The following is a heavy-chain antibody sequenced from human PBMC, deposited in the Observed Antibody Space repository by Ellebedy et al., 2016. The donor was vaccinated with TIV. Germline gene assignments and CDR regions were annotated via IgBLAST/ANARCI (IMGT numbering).Heavy chain of an antibody. V-gene: IGHV4-4*01. D-gene: IGHD1-1*01. CDR3: ATAQDWKLES. CDR1: GGAVRSSVW. Sequence: MPGGSLRLSCVVPGGAVRSSVWWGWVRQPPGKGLEWIGEIHQDGNTNYSPSLKRRFTVSLDKSKNHISLKLSSVTAADTAVYFCATAQDWKLESWGQGTLVTVSS. CDR2: IHQDGNT. J-gene: IGHJ4*02.